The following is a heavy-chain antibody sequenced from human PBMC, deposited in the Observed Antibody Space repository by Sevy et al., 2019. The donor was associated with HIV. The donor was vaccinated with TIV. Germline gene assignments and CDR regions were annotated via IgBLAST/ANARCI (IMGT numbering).Heavy chain of an antibody. CDR1: GFTFSSYW. CDR3: VAANTWQDY. D-gene: IGHD2-15*01. J-gene: IGHJ4*02. Sequence: GGSLRLSCAASGFTFSSYWMHWVRQAPGKGPVWVSGVNSNGRSTNYGDSVKGRFTMSRDSAKNTLYLQMNSVRAEDTAVYFCVAANTWQDYWGQGTLVTVSS. V-gene: IGHV3-74*01. CDR2: VNSNGRST.